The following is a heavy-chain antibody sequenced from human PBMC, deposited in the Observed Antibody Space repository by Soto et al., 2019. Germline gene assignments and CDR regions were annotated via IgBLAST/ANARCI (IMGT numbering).Heavy chain of an antibody. Sequence: VHLVESGGDLVQPGGSLRLSCAASGFTFSGYWMNWVRQAPGKGLEWVANIKQDGSEKYYVDSVKGRFTISRDNAKNSLYLQMNSLRAEDTAVYYCTRDMGFSSGWYPLDYWGQGTLVTVSS. CDR1: GFTFSGYW. CDR2: IKQDGSEK. D-gene: IGHD6-19*01. J-gene: IGHJ4*02. CDR3: TRDMGFSSGWYPLDY. V-gene: IGHV3-7*03.